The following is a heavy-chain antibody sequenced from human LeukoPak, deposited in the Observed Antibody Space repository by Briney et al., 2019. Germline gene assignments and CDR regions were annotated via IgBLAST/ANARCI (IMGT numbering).Heavy chain of an antibody. Sequence: GGFLRLSCAASGFTFSSYGMHWVRQAPGKGLEWVAVISYDGSNKYYADSVKGRFTISRDNSKNTLYLQMNSLRAEDTAVYYCVRHHKYCSSTSCYKVGDPTDAFAIWGLGTMVTVSS. CDR1: GFTFSSYG. D-gene: IGHD2-2*01. J-gene: IGHJ3*02. CDR2: ISYDGSNK. CDR3: VRHHKYCSSTSCYKVGDPTDAFAI. V-gene: IGHV3-30*03.